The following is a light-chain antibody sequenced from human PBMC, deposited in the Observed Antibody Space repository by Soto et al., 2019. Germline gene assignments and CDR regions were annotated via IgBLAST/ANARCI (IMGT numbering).Light chain of an antibody. CDR3: CSYAGEYTWV. J-gene: IGLJ3*02. CDR2: DVT. Sequence: QSALTQPPSVSGSPGQSVTTSCTGTNSDVGAYNYVSWYQQHPGKAPKLVLHDVTRRPSGVPDRFSGSKSGNTASLTISGLQAEDEADYYCCSYAGEYTWVFGGGTKLTVL. CDR1: NSDVGAYNY. V-gene: IGLV2-11*01.